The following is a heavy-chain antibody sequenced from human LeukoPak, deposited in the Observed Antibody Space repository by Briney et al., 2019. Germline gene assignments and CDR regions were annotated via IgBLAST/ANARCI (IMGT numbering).Heavy chain of an antibody. V-gene: IGHV3-21*01. CDR3: AGYSSSWYVVDYYYGMDV. D-gene: IGHD6-13*01. Sequence: ETLSLTCTVSGASISSYYWNWVRQAPGKGLEWVSYISSSSSYKYYADSVKGRFTISRDNGKNSLYLQMNSLRAEDTAVYYCAGYSSSWYVVDYYYGMDVWGQGTTVTVS. CDR1: GASISSYY. J-gene: IGHJ6*02. CDR2: ISSSSSYK.